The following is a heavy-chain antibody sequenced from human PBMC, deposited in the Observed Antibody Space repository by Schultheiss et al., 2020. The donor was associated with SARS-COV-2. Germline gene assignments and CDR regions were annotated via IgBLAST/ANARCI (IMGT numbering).Heavy chain of an antibody. CDR1: GFTFSSYA. Sequence: GGSLRLSCAASGFTFSSYAMHWVRQAPGKGLVWVSRINSDGSSTSYADSVKGRFTISRDNAKNTLYLQMNSLRAEDTAVYYCARGGCSSTSCYSYDILTGYYYYYYMDVWGKGTTVTVSS. CDR3: ARGGCSSTSCYSYDILTGYYYYYYMDV. J-gene: IGHJ6*03. D-gene: IGHD2-2*02. V-gene: IGHV3-74*01. CDR2: INSDGSST.